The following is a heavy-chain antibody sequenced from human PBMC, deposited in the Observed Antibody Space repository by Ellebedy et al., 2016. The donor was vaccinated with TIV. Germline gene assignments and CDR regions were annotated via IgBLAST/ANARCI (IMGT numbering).Heavy chain of an antibody. V-gene: IGHV5-51*01. Sequence: PGGSLRLSCKVSGYSFTNYWIGWVRQMPGKGLEWMGIIYPGDSDARYSPSLQGQVTVPADKSISTAFLQWSSLKSSDTAMYYCARLRAAVPGTRSWGWYFDLWGRGTVVTVSS. CDR3: ARLRAAVPGTRSWGWYFDL. CDR2: IYPGDSDA. D-gene: IGHD6-19*01. CDR1: GYSFTNYW. J-gene: IGHJ2*01.